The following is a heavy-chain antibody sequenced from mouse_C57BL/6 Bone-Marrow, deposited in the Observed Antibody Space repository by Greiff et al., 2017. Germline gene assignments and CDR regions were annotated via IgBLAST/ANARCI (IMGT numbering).Heavy chain of an antibody. V-gene: IGHV5-6*01. CDR1: GFTFSSYG. D-gene: IGHD2-3*01. J-gene: IGHJ4*01. Sequence: EVKLMESGGDLVKPGGSLKLSCAASGFTFSSYGMSWVRQTPDKRLEWVATISSGGSYTYYPDSVKGRFTISRDNAKNTLYLQMSSLKSEDTAMYYCARHDDGYPYYAMDYWGQGTSVTVSS. CDR2: ISSGGSYT. CDR3: ARHDDGYPYYAMDY.